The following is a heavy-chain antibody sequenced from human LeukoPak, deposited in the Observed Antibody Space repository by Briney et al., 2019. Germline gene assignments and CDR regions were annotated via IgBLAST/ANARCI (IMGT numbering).Heavy chain of an antibody. CDR2: ISPYNGNT. Sequence: ASVKVSCKASGYPFTTYGISWLRQAPGQGLEWVGWISPYNGNTDYAQKVQGRVTMTTDTSMSTAHMQLRRLRSDDTAVYYCATLAQDYYDSSGYFWGQGTPLTVSS. CDR3: ATLAQDYYDSSGYF. J-gene: IGHJ4*02. CDR1: GYPFTTYG. D-gene: IGHD3-22*01. V-gene: IGHV1-18*01.